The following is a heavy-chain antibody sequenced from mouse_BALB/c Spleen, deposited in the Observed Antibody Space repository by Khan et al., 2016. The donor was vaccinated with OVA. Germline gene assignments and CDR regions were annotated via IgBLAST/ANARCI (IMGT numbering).Heavy chain of an antibody. J-gene: IGHJ4*01. CDR1: GYSITSNYA. CDR3: ARKNDYGYAVDY. CDR2: ISYSGST. D-gene: IGHD1-1*01. V-gene: IGHV3-2*02. Sequence: EVQLQESGPGLVKPSQSLSLTCTVTGYSITSNYAWNWIRQFPGNKLEWMGYISYSGSTSYNPSLKSRISITRAKSKNQFFLQLNSVTTEDTATDYCARKNDYGYAVDYWGQGTSVTVSS.